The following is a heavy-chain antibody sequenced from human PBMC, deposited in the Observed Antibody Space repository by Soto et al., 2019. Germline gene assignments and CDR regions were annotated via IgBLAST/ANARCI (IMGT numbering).Heavy chain of an antibody. Sequence: QVQLQQWGAGLLKPSETLSLTCAVYGGSFSGYYWSWIRQPPGKGLEWIGEINHSGSTNYNPSLRSRHQISGETSQKKFTVKLRSVTAADTAVYYCARGGGRSYAPTDAFDIWGQGTMVTVSS. CDR1: GGSFSGYY. CDR2: INHSGST. J-gene: IGHJ3*02. V-gene: IGHV4-34*01. CDR3: ARGGGRSYAPTDAFDI. D-gene: IGHD1-26*01.